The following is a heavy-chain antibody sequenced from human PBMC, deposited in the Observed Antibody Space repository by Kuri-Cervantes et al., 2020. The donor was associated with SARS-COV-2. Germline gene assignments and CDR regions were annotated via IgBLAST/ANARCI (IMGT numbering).Heavy chain of an antibody. V-gene: IGHV1-24*01. J-gene: IGHJ3*02. CDR3: ARERDYYGSGYI. Sequence: ASVKVSCKVSGYTLTELSIHWVRQAPGEGLEWMGNFDGEGGETIYAQKFQGRVTITMDESTSTAYMELSSLRYEDTAVYYCARERDYYGSGYIWGQGTTVTVSS. CDR2: FDGEGGET. D-gene: IGHD3-10*01. CDR1: GYTLTELS.